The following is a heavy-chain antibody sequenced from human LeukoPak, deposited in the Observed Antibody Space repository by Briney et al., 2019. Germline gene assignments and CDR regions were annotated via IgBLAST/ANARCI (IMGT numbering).Heavy chain of an antibody. CDR3: AKQLGYCSDGSCYFPY. Sequence: GSLRLSCTASGFTFSSSAMSWVRQAPGKGLEWVSAINNNGGYTYYADSVQGRFTISRDNSKSTLCLQMNSLRAEDTAVYYCAKQLGYCSDGSCYFPYWGQGTLVTVSS. CDR2: INNNGGYT. D-gene: IGHD2-15*01. CDR1: GFTFSSSA. V-gene: IGHV3-23*01. J-gene: IGHJ4*02.